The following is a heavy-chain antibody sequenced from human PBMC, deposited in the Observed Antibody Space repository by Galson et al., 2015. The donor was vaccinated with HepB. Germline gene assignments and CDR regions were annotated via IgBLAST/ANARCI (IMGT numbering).Heavy chain of an antibody. Sequence: SLRLSCAVSGFTVRRNYMSWVRQTPGKGLEWVSVIYSGGSTYYPDSVKGRFTISRDNSKNTLYLQMNSLRTEDTAVYYCAKARLGGGYYFDYWGQGTLVTVSS. D-gene: IGHD3-16*01. V-gene: IGHV3-66*01. J-gene: IGHJ4*02. CDR1: GFTVRRNY. CDR3: AKARLGGGYYFDY. CDR2: IYSGGST.